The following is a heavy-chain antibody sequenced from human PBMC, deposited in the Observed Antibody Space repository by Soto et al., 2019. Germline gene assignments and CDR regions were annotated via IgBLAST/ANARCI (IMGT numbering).Heavy chain of an antibody. CDR2: INHSGST. Sequence: QVQLQQWGAGLLKPSETLSLTCAVYGGSFSGYYWSWIRQPPGKGLEWIGEINHSGSTNYNPSLKSRVTISVDTSKNQFSLKLSSVTAADTAVYYCARQPRRITISPNNWFDPWGQGTLVTVSS. CDR3: ARQPRRITISPNNWFDP. J-gene: IGHJ5*02. V-gene: IGHV4-34*01. CDR1: GGSFSGYY. D-gene: IGHD3-3*01.